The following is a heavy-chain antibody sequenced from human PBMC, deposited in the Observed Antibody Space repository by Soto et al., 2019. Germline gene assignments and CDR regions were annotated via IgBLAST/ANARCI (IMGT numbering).Heavy chain of an antibody. J-gene: IGHJ4*02. CDR2: ISAYNGNT. CDR1: GYTFTSYG. Sequence: ASVKVSCKASGYTFTSYGISWVRQAPGQGLEWMGWISAYNGNTRYAQKLQGRVTMTTDTSTNTAYMDLRSLRSDDTAVYYCARDSPPVDYWGQGTLVTVSS. V-gene: IGHV1-18*01. CDR3: ARDSPPVDY.